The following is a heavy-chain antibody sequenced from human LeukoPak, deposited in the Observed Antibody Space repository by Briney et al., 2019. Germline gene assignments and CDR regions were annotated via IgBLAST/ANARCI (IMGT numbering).Heavy chain of an antibody. CDR1: GGTFSSYA. D-gene: IGHD6-13*01. Sequence: GASVKVSCKASGGTFSSYAISWVRQAPGQGLEWMGGIIPIFGTANYAQKFQGRVTFTTDESTSTAYMELSSLRSEDTAVYYCASHGYSSSWYCLDYWGQGTLVTVSS. J-gene: IGHJ4*02. CDR2: IIPIFGTA. CDR3: ASHGYSSSWYCLDY. V-gene: IGHV1-69*05.